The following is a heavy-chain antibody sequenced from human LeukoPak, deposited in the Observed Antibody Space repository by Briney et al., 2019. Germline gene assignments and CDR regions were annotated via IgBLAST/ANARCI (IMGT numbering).Heavy chain of an antibody. CDR3: ARVDMLTGYYFFDY. D-gene: IGHD3-9*01. V-gene: IGHV1-18*01. Sequence: ASVRVSCKASGYTFTRYGVSWVRQAPGQGLEWMGWIRGDNGNTNYAQNFQGRVTMTTDTPSSTAYMEVRSLRSDDTAVYYCARVDMLTGYYFFDYWGQGTLVTVSS. CDR1: GYTFTRYG. CDR2: IRGDNGNT. J-gene: IGHJ4*02.